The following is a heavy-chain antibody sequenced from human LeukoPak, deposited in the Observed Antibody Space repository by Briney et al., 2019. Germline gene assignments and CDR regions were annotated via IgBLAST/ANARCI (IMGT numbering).Heavy chain of an antibody. V-gene: IGHV4-59*01. D-gene: IGHD2-15*01. J-gene: IGHJ3*02. CDR2: IYYSGST. CDR1: GGSLSSYY. CDR3: ARDLRYCSGGSCYRDAFDI. Sequence: PSETLSLTCTVSGGSLSSYYWSWIRQPPGKGLEWIGYIYYSGSTNYNPSLKSRVTISVGTSKNQFSLKLSSVTAADTAVYYCARDLRYCSGGSCYRDAFDIWGQGTMVTVSS.